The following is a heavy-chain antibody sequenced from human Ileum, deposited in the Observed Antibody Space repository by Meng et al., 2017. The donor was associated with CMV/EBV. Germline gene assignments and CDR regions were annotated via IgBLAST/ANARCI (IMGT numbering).Heavy chain of an antibody. CDR2: IRKDGSDK. Sequence: GGSLRLSCAASGFSFSKLGMHWVRQAPGMGLDWLAFIRKDGSDKYYADSVKGRFTISRDNSKNTLYLQMNSLTAEDTAVYYCAKMLEVGATTNFDYWGQGTVVTVSS. V-gene: IGHV3-30*02. CDR3: AKMLEVGATTNFDY. J-gene: IGHJ4*02. D-gene: IGHD1-26*01. CDR1: GFSFSKLG.